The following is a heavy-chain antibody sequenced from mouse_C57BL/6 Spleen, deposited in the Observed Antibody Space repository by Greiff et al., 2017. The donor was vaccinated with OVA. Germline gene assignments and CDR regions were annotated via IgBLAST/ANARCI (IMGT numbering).Heavy chain of an antibody. D-gene: IGHD2-4*01. V-gene: IGHV1-64*01. CDR3: ARLYYDYPHAMDY. J-gene: IGHJ4*01. CDR2: IHPNSGST. Sequence: VQLQQSGAELVKPGASVKLSCKASGYTFTSYWMHWVKQRPGQGLEWIGMIHPNSGSTNYNEKFKSKATLTVDKSSSTAYMQLSSLTSEDSAVYYCARLYYDYPHAMDYWGQGTSVTVSS. CDR1: GYTFTSYW.